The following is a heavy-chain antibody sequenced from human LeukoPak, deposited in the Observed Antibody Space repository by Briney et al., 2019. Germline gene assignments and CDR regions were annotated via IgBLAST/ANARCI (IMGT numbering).Heavy chain of an antibody. CDR1: GFSLSTSGVG. V-gene: IGHV2-5*02. J-gene: IGHJ3*02. CDR3: AQRPRSLLAFDI. D-gene: IGHD2-15*01. CDR2: IYWDDDK. Sequence: SGPTLVNPTQTLTLTCTFSGFSLSTSGVGVGWIRQPPGKSLEWLALIYWDDDKRYSPSLKSRLTITKDTSKNQVVLTMTNMNPVDTATYYRAQRPRSLLAFDIWGQGTMVTVSS.